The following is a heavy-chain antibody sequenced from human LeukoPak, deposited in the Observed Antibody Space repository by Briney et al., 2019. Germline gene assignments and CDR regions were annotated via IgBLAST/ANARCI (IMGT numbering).Heavy chain of an antibody. D-gene: IGHD4-23*01. CDR3: ARDPTTVVTSDAFDI. V-gene: IGHV4-4*07. CDR2: IHTSGST. J-gene: IGHJ3*02. Sequence: PSETLSLTCTVSGGSISSYYWSWIRQPAGKGLEWIGRIHTSGSTNYNPSLKSRVTMSVDTSKNQFSLKLSSVTAADTAVYYCARDPTTVVTSDAFDIWGQGTMVTVSS. CDR1: GGSISSYY.